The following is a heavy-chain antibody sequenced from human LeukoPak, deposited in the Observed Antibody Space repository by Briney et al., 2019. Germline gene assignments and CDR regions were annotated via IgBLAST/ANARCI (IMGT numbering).Heavy chain of an antibody. CDR1: GFTFSSYA. CDR3: AKSPYSGSYYGVRYNWFDP. Sequence: GGSVRLSCAASGFTFSSYAMSWVRQAPGEGLEWVSAISGSGGSTYYADSVKGRFTISRDNSKNTLYLQMNSLRAEDTAVYYCAKSPYSGSYYGVRYNWFDPWGQGTLVTVSS. CDR2: ISGSGGST. D-gene: IGHD1-26*01. V-gene: IGHV3-23*01. J-gene: IGHJ5*02.